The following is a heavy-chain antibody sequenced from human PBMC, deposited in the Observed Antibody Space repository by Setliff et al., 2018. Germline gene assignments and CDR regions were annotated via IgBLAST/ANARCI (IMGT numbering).Heavy chain of an antibody. CDR1: GYTFSGYY. J-gene: IGHJ4*02. CDR2: INPNSGGT. V-gene: IGHV1-2*06. Sequence: ASVKVSCKASGYTFSGYYMHWVRQAPGQGLEWMGRINPNSGGTNYAQKFQGRVTMTSDSSISTAYMELSGLRSDDTAVYSCARDQGHGITAAGPDFWGQGTLVTV. D-gene: IGHD6-13*01. CDR3: ARDQGHGITAAGPDF.